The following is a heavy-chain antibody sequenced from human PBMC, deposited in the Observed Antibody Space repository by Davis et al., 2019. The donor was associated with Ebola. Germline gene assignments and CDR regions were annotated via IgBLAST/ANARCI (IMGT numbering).Heavy chain of an antibody. V-gene: IGHV3-30*18. J-gene: IGHJ6*04. D-gene: IGHD3-3*01. CDR2: ISYDGSNK. Sequence: GESLKISCAASGFTFSSYGMHWVRQAPGKGLEWVAVISYDGSNKYYADSVKGRFTISRDNSKNTLYLQMNSLRAEDTAVYYCAKDFSLVTIHYGMDVWGKGTTVTVSS. CDR1: GFTFSSYG. CDR3: AKDFSLVTIHYGMDV.